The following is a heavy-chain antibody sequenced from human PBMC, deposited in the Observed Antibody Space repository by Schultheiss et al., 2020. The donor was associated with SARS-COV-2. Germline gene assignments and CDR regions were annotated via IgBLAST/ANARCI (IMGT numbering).Heavy chain of an antibody. V-gene: IGHV4-34*01. CDR1: GGSFSDCS. D-gene: IGHD6-13*01. Sequence: SETLSLTCAVYGGSFSDCSWSWIRQHPGKGLEWIGYIYYSGSTYYNPSLKSRVTISVDMSKNQFSLKLNSVTAADTAVYYCARGARGYRSSSWTASRSSYGMDVWGQGTTVTVSS. J-gene: IGHJ6*02. CDR2: IYYSGST. CDR3: ARGARGYRSSSWTASRSSYGMDV.